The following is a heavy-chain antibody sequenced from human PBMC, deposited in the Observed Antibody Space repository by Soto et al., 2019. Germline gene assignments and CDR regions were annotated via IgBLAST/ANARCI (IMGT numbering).Heavy chain of an antibody. CDR2: IWYDGSNK. J-gene: IGHJ6*02. CDR3: ARMGVTVSVDYYYYGMDV. V-gene: IGHV3-33*01. Sequence: PGGSLRLSCAASGFTFSSYGLHWVRQAPGKGLEWVAVIWYDGSNKYYADSVKGRFTISRDNPKNTLYLQMNSLRAEDTAVYYCARMGVTVSVDYYYYGMDVWGQGTTVTVSS. CDR1: GFTFSSYG. D-gene: IGHD2-21*02.